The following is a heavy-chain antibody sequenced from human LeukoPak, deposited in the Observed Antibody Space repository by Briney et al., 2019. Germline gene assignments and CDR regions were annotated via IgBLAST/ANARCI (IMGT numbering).Heavy chain of an antibody. CDR1: GYTFTGYY. J-gene: IGHJ6*03. CDR2: INPNSGGT. Sequence: ASVKVSCKASGYTFTGYYMHWVRQAPGQGLEWMGWINPNSGGTNYAQKFQGRVTMTRDTSISTAYMELSRLRSDDTAVYYCARVGEDGYNYQLYYYYYMDVWGKGTTVTVSS. V-gene: IGHV1-2*02. CDR3: ARVGEDGYNYQLYYYYYMDV. D-gene: IGHD5-24*01.